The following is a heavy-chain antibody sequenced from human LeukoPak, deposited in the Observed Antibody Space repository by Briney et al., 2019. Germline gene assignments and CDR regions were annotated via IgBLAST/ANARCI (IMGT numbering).Heavy chain of an antibody. CDR2: IDWDDDK. CDR3: ARIGWNYFFDY. CDR1: GFSLRTSGMG. J-gene: IGHJ4*02. Sequence: SGPTLVHPTQPLTLTCTFSGFSLRTSGMGVSWIRQPPEKALEWLALIDWDDDKYYSTSLKNRLTSSKDTSKYQVVLTMTSMDPMDTATYYCARIGWNYFFDYWGQGTLVTVSS. D-gene: IGHD1-7*01. V-gene: IGHV2-70*01.